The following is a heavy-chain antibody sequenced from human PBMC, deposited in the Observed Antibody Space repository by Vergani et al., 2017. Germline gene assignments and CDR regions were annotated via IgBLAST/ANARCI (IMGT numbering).Heavy chain of an antibody. CDR2: IYYSGST. V-gene: IGHV4-31*03. Sequence: QVQLQESGPGLVKPSQTLSLTCTVSGGSISSGGYYWSWIRQHPGKGLEWIGYIYYSGSTYYNPSLKSRVTISVDTSKNQFSLKLSSVTAADTAVYYCATGGLYCSSTSCYSYYMDVWGKGTTVTVSS. CDR3: ATGGLYCSSTSCYSYYMDV. J-gene: IGHJ6*03. D-gene: IGHD2-2*01. CDR1: GGSISSGGYY.